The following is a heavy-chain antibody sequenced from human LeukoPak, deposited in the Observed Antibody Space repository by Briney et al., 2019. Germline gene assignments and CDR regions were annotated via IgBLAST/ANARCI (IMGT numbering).Heavy chain of an antibody. CDR2: IHYSGST. CDR3: ARGDDSSGSGSTYYFDY. J-gene: IGHJ4*02. Sequence: SETLSLTCTVSGGSISSYYWSWIRQPPGKGLEWIGYIHYSGSTNYNPSLKSRVTISVDTSKNQFSLKLSSVTAADTAVYYCARGDDSSGSGSTYYFDYWGQGTLVTVSS. D-gene: IGHD3-22*01. V-gene: IGHV4-59*12. CDR1: GGSISSYY.